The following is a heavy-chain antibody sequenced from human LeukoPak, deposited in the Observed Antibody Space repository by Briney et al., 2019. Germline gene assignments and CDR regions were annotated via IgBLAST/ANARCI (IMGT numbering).Heavy chain of an antibody. D-gene: IGHD4/OR15-4a*01. CDR1: RYTFTSYD. V-gene: IGHV1-8*01. CDR3: ARKNYGSNRWFDP. J-gene: IGHJ5*02. Sequence: ASVKVSCXAPRYTFTSYDINWVRQATGQGLEWMGWMNPNSGNTGYAQKFQGRVTMTRNTSISTAYMELSSLRSEDTAVYYCARKNYGSNRWFDPWGQGTLVTVSS. CDR2: MNPNSGNT.